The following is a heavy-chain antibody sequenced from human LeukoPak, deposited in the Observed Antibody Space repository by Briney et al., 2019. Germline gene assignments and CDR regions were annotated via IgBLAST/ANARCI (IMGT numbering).Heavy chain of an antibody. D-gene: IGHD3-10*01. CDR1: GYTFTGYY. V-gene: IGHV1-2*02. Sequence: GASVTVSCKASGYTFTGYYMHWVRQAPGQGLEWMGWINPNSGGTNYAQKFQGRVTMTRDTSISTAYMELSRLRSDDTAVYYCARDLLPVYGSGSYYAAQQPNDYWGQGTLVTVSS. J-gene: IGHJ4*02. CDR3: ARDLLPVYGSGSYYAAQQPNDY. CDR2: INPNSGGT.